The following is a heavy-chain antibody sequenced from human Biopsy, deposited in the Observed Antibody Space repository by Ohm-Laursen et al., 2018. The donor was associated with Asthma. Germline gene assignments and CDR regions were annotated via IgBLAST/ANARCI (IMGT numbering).Heavy chain of an antibody. V-gene: IGHV3-48*02. CDR3: ARFKRGYSYGYAGVFDY. D-gene: IGHD5-18*01. CDR2: ISSSSSTI. Sequence: SLRLSRAASGFTFSSYSMNWVCQAPGQGLEWVSYISSSSSTIYYADSVKGRFTISRDNAKNSLYLQMNSLSDEDTAVYYCARFKRGYSYGYAGVFDYWGQGTLVTVSS. J-gene: IGHJ4*02. CDR1: GFTFSSYS.